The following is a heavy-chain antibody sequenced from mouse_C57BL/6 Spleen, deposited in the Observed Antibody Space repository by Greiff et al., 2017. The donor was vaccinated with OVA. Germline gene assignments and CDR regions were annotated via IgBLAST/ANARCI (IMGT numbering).Heavy chain of an antibody. V-gene: IGHV5-9-1*02. CDR3: TRGGVYGNYVDYAMDY. CDR2: ISSGGDYI. D-gene: IGHD2-1*01. J-gene: IGHJ4*01. CDR1: GFTFSSYA. Sequence: EVMLVESGEGLVKPGGSLKLSCAASGFTFSSYAMSWVRQTPEKRLEWVAYISSGGDYIYYADTVKGRFTISRDNARNTLYLQMSSLKSEDTAMYYCTRGGVYGNYVDYAMDYWGQGTSVTVSS.